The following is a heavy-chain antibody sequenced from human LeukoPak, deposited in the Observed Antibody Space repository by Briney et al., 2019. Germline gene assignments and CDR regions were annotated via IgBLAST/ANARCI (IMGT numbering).Heavy chain of an antibody. V-gene: IGHV3-15*01. J-gene: IGHJ4*02. D-gene: IGHD3-3*01. CDR3: TTDLQSPHYDFWSGYPHFDY. CDR1: GFTFSNAW. Sequence: GGSLRLSCAASGFTFSNAWMSWVRQAPGKGLEWVGRIKSKTDGGTTDYAAPVKGRFTISRDDSKNTLYLQMNSLKTEDTAVYYCTTDLQSPHYDFWSGYPHFDYWGQGTLVVVSS. CDR2: IKSKTDGGTT.